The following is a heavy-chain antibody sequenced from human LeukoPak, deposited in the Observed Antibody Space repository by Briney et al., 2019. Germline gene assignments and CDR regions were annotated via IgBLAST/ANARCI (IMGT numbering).Heavy chain of an antibody. CDR3: GRVVGGNYYGSETDDY. CDR1: GYPFITYG. Sequence: GASVKVSCKASGYPFITYGISWVRQAPGQGLEWMGWINPHSGGTNYAQKFQGRITMTRDTSISTAYMELSRLRSDDTAVYYCGRVVGGNYYGSETDDYWGQGTLVTVSS. V-gene: IGHV1-2*02. J-gene: IGHJ4*02. CDR2: INPHSGGT. D-gene: IGHD3-10*01.